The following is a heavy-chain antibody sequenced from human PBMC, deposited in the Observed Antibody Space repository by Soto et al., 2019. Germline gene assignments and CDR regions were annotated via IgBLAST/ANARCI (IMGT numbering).Heavy chain of an antibody. Sequence: QVQLEESGPGLVKPSGTLSLSCAVSGGSISSSHWWSWVRQPPGKGLEWIGEINHSGRTNYNPSLKSRATISIDNSRNQFSLMVTSVTAADTATYYCAREWYGMDVWGPGTTVTVS. J-gene: IGHJ6*02. CDR3: AREWYGMDV. CDR2: INHSGRT. CDR1: GGSISSSHW. V-gene: IGHV4-4*02.